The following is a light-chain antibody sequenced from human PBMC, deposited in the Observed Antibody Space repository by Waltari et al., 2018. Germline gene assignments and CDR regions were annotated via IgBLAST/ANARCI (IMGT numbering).Light chain of an antibody. V-gene: IGLV2-14*03. CDR2: DFV. CDR3: CSYKRGATWV. CDR1: SSDVGGYDY. J-gene: IGLJ3*02. Sequence: QSVLTQPASVSGSPGQSITISCTGTSSDVGGYDYVSWYQQSPGKAPKLIIYDFVKRPSGVSTRFSASKSDNTASLTISGLQAEDEGDYYCCSYKRGATWVFGGGTALTVL.